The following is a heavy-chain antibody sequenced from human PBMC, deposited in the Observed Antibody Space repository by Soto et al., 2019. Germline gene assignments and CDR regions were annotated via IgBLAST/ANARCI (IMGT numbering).Heavy chain of an antibody. J-gene: IGHJ4*02. Sequence: PSETLSLTCTVSGGSISSGGYYWSWIRQHPGKGLEWIGYIYYSGSTYYNPSLKSRVTISVDTSKNQFSLKLSSVTAADTAVYYCATFFSYYYDSSGYYPPYFDYWGQGTLVTVSS. CDR3: ATFFSYYYDSSGYYPPYFDY. CDR1: GGSISSGGYY. V-gene: IGHV4-31*03. D-gene: IGHD3-22*01. CDR2: IYYSGST.